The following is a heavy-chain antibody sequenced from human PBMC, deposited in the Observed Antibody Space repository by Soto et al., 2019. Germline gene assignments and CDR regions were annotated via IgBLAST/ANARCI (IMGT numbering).Heavy chain of an antibody. CDR1: GGSFSGYY. D-gene: IGHD3-10*01. V-gene: IGHV4-34*01. J-gene: IGHJ6*03. CDR2: INHSGST. CDR3: GRARSRTNFRRSSRSYYYSPGDYYYMDV. Sequence: SETLSLTCAVYGGSFSGYYWSWIRQPPGKGLEWIGEINHSGSTNYNPSLKSRVTIYVDTSKNEFSLKPSSVTAADTAVYYCGRARSRTNFRRSSRSYYYSPGDYYYMDVWGKGTTVTVSS.